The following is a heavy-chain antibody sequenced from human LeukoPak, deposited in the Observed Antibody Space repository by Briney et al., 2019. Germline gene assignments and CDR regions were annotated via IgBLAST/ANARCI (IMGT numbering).Heavy chain of an antibody. CDR3: ARQQISFFGVVQNWFDP. D-gene: IGHD3-3*01. V-gene: IGHV4-59*08. Sequence: KASETLSLTCTVSGVSISGYYWSWIRQPPGKGLEWIGYIYSSGSTNYNPSLKSRVTISIDTSKNQFFLTLRSVTAADTAVYYCARQQISFFGVVQNWFDPWGQGTLVTVSS. J-gene: IGHJ5*02. CDR2: IYSSGST. CDR1: GVSISGYY.